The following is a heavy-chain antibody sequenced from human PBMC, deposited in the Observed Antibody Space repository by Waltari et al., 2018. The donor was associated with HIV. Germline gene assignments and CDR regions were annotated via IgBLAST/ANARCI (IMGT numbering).Heavy chain of an antibody. J-gene: IGHJ4*02. D-gene: IGHD6-19*01. CDR2: INVGNLQK. Sequence: QIQLVQSGAEVKKPGASVKVSCKTSGFNFNNSVIHWMRQAPGQGLEWMASINVGNLQKRYSQMFQGRCSLTRDKAETTIFMEVSSLKSEDTAVYFCGRGTDWLANVLEYWGQGTLLTVSS. CDR1: GFNFNNSV. CDR3: GRGTDWLANVLEY. V-gene: IGHV1-3*01.